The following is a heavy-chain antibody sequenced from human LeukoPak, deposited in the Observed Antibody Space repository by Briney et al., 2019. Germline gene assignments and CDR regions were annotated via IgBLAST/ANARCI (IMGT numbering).Heavy chain of an antibody. CDR3: ARCVRRFGEFDY. D-gene: IGHD3-10*01. Sequence: GGSLRLSCAASGFTVSSNYMSWVRQAPGKGLEWVSVIYSGGSTYYADSVKGRFTISRDNSKNTLYLQMNSLRAEDTAVYYCARCVRRFGEFDYWGQGTLVTASS. CDR1: GFTVSSNY. CDR2: IYSGGST. J-gene: IGHJ4*02. V-gene: IGHV3-66*01.